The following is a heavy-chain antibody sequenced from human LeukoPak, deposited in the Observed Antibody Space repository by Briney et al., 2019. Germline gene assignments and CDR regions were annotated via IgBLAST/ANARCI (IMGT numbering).Heavy chain of an antibody. D-gene: IGHD3-16*02. CDR1: GFTFSSYE. J-gene: IGHJ4*02. Sequence: VGSLRLSCAASGFTFSSYERNWVRQAPGKGLEWFSYISSSGSTIYYADSKKGRFTISRHNAKNSLYLQMNSLRAEDTAVYYCASRGGVIVPTVDYWGQGTLVTVSS. V-gene: IGHV3-48*03. CDR3: ASRGGVIVPTVDY. CDR2: ISSSGSTI.